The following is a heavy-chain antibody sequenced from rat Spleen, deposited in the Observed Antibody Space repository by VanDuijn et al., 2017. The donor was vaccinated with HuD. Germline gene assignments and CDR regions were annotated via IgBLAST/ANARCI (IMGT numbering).Heavy chain of an antibody. D-gene: IGHD1-1*01. J-gene: IGHJ3*01. CDR3: AGGGSGGLNWFAH. Sequence: EVQLQESGPGLVKPSQSLSLTCSVTGHSIDSSYRWNWIRKFPGNKLEWMGYINSAGSTNYNPSLKSQISISRDTSKNQFFLQVDSVTTEDTATYYCAGGGSGGLNWFAHWGQGTLVTVSS. CDR2: INSAGST. CDR1: GHSIDSSYR. V-gene: IGHV3-3*01.